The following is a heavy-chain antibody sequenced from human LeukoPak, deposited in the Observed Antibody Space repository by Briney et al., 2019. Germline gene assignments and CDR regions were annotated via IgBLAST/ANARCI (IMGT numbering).Heavy chain of an antibody. CDR3: ARDSGFPGAGDAFDI. V-gene: IGHV1-18*01. D-gene: IGHD3-10*01. CDR1: GYTFTSYG. J-gene: IGHJ3*02. CDR2: ISAYNGNT. Sequence: ASVKVSCKASGYTFTSYGISWVRQAPGQGLEWMGWISAYNGNTNYAQKLQGRVTMTTDTSTSTAYMELRSLRSDDTAVYYCARDSGFPGAGDAFDIWGQGTMVTVSS.